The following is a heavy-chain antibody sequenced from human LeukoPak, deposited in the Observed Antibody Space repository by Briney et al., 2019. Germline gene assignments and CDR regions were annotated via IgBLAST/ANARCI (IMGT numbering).Heavy chain of an antibody. Sequence: GASVKVSCKASGYTFSTYGISWVRQAPGQGLEWLGWISGHNDNANYVQEFQDRVTMTTDTSTTTAYMELRGLTSDDTAVYFCARYLGHSSGSKRGFDYWGQGTLVTVSS. CDR3: ARYLGHSSGSKRGFDY. J-gene: IGHJ4*02. D-gene: IGHD6-19*01. CDR1: GYTFSTYG. V-gene: IGHV1-18*01. CDR2: ISGHNDNA.